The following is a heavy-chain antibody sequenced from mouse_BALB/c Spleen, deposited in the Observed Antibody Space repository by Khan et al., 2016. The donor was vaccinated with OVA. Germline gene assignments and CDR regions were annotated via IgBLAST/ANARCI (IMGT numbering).Heavy chain of an antibody. V-gene: IGHV1S137*01. CDR2: ISTYSGNT. D-gene: IGHD2-3*01. Sequence: QVQLQQSGPELVRPGVSVKISCKGSGYTFTDYAIYWVKQSHAKSLEWVGLISTYSGNTNYNQKFKVKATMTVDKSSSTAYMELARLTSEDSAIYYWSSPAYDDDYDYWGQGTTLTVSS. CDR1: GYTFTDYA. J-gene: IGHJ2*01. CDR3: SSPAYDDDYDY.